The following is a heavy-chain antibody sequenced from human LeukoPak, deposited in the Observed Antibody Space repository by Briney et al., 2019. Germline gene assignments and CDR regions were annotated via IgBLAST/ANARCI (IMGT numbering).Heavy chain of an antibody. CDR3: ARAYYDFWSGYPPYYYYGMDV. CDR1: GFTFSSHW. J-gene: IGHJ6*02. Sequence: PGGSLRLSCAGSGFTFSSHWMTWVRQTAGKGLEWVASIKHDGSEKNYVDSVKGRFTISRDNAKNSLYVQMDSLRVEDTAVYYCARAYYDFWSGYPPYYYYGMDVWGQGTTVTVSS. V-gene: IGHV3-7*03. D-gene: IGHD3-3*01. CDR2: IKHDGSEK.